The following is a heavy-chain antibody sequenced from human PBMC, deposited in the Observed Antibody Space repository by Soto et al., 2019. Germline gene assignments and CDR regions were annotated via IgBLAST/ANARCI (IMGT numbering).Heavy chain of an antibody. Sequence: QVQLVESGGGVVQPGRSLRLSCAASGFTFSSYAMHWVRQAPGKGLEWVAVISYDGSNKYYADSVKGRFTISRDNSKNTLYLQMNSLRAEDTAVYYCARGDGAGSYFYDYWGQGNLVTVSS. V-gene: IGHV3-30-3*01. J-gene: IGHJ4*02. D-gene: IGHD3-10*01. CDR2: ISYDGSNK. CDR3: ARGDGAGSYFYDY. CDR1: GFTFSSYA.